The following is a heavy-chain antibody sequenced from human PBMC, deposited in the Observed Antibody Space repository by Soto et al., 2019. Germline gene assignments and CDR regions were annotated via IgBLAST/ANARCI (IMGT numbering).Heavy chain of an antibody. V-gene: IGHV3-66*01. CDR1: GFTVSSNY. CDR3: ARDRGYSSGWSERDAFDI. CDR2: IYSGGST. J-gene: IGHJ3*02. D-gene: IGHD6-19*01. Sequence: EVQLVESGGGLVQPGGSLRLSCAASGFTVSSNYMSWVRQAPGKGLEWVSVIYSGGSTYYADSVKGRFTISRDNSKNTRYLQMNSRRAEDTAVYYCARDRGYSSGWSERDAFDIWGQGTMVTVSS.